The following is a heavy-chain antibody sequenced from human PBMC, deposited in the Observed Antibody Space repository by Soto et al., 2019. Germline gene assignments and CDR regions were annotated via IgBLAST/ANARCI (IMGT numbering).Heavy chain of an antibody. J-gene: IGHJ4*02. CDR1: GYIFTTYG. V-gene: IGHV1-18*01. CDR2: ISAHNGNT. CDR3: ARGRYGDY. Sequence: QVHLVQSGAEVKKPGASVKVSCKGSGYIFTTYGITWVRQAPGQGLEWMGWISAHNGNTNYAQKLQGRVTVTRDTSTSTAYMELRNLRSDDTAVYYCARGRYGDYWGQGAPVTDSS. D-gene: IGHD1-20*01.